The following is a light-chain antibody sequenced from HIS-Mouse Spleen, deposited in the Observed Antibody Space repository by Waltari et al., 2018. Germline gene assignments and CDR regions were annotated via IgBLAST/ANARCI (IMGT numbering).Light chain of an antibody. CDR2: GAS. CDR3: QQYGSSPPWT. J-gene: IGKJ1*01. CDR1: QSVRSSY. V-gene: IGKV3-20*01. Sequence: EIVLTQSPGTLSLSPGERATLPCRASQSVRSSYLAWYQQKPGQAPRLLIYGASSRATGIPDRFSGSGSGTDFTLTISRLEPEDFAVYYCQQYGSSPPWTFGQGTKVEIK.